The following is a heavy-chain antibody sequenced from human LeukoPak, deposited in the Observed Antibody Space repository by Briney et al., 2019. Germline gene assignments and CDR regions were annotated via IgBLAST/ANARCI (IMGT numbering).Heavy chain of an antibody. V-gene: IGHV3-7*03. D-gene: IGHD3-16*01. CDR1: GFSFSSYW. Sequence: PGGSLRLSCAASGFSFSSYWMSWVRQAPGKGLEWVANIKQDGSEKYYVDSVKGRFTISRDNAKNSLYLQMDSLRAEDTAVYYCARVLHFWYFDYWGQGTTVTVSS. CDR3: ARVLHFWYFDY. CDR2: IKQDGSEK. J-gene: IGHJ4*03.